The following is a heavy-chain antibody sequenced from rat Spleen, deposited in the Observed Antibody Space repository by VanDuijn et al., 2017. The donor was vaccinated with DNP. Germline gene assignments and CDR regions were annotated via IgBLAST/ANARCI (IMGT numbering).Heavy chain of an antibody. CDR3: ASWAPIAPLSTSNY. V-gene: IGHV5-22*01. J-gene: IGHJ2*01. D-gene: IGHD1-2*01. CDR1: GFTFSDYY. CDR2: IGSDGYAP. Sequence: EVQLVESGGGLVQPGRSLKLSCAASGFTFSDYYMAWVRQAPTRGLEWVAYIGSDGYAPYYGVSVKGRFTISRDNAEGTLNLQMSSLRSEDTATYYCASWAPIAPLSTSNYWGQGVMVTVSS.